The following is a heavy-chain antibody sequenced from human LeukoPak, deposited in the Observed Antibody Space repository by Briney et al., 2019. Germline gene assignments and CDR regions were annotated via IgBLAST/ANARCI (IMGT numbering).Heavy chain of an antibody. CDR2: MNPNSGNT. CDR1: GYTFTSYD. Sequence: ASVKVSCKASGYTFTSYDINWARQATGQGLEWMGWMNPNSGNTGYAQKFQGRVTMTRNTSISTAYMELSSLRSEDTAVYYCARGALNNRWGYQVGATLRFDPWGQGTLVTVSS. J-gene: IGHJ5*02. D-gene: IGHD1-26*01. V-gene: IGHV1-8*01. CDR3: ARGALNNRWGYQVGATLRFDP.